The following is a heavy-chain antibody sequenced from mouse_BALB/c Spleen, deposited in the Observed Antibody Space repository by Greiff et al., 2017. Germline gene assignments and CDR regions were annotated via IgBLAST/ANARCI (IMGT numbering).Heavy chain of an antibody. CDR1: GYSITSGYY. V-gene: IGHV3-6*02. CDR3: ARGFYRYDGYYFDY. CDR2: ISYDGSN. D-gene: IGHD2-14*01. Sequence: VQLKESGPGLVKPSQSLSLTCSVTGYSITSGYYWNWIRQFPGNKLEWMGYISYDGSNNYNPSLKNRISITRDTSKNQFFLKLNSVTTEDTATYYCARGFYRYDGYYFDYWGQGTTLTVSS. J-gene: IGHJ2*01.